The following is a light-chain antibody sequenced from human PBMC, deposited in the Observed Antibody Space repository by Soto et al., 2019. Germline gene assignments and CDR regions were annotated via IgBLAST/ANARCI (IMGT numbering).Light chain of an antibody. CDR1: SSDVGGYDF. J-gene: IGLJ3*02. V-gene: IGLV2-11*01. CDR3: CSYAGSYNLGV. CDR2: DVT. Sequence: QPALTQPRSVSGSPGQSVTISCTGTSSDVGGYDFVSWYQQHPGKAPKLMIHDVTKRPSGVPDRFSGSKSGNSASLTISGLKAEDEADYYCCSYAGSYNLGVFGGGTKLTVL.